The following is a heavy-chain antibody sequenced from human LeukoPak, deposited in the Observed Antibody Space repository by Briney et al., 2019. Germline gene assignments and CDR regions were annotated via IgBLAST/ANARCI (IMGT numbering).Heavy chain of an antibody. V-gene: IGHV1-2*02. J-gene: IGHJ4*02. D-gene: IGHD4-11*01. CDR3: AMYDYSNY. CDR2: INPNSGGT. Sequence: ASVTVSCTASGYTFTIYYMHWVRQAPGQGLGWMGWINPNSGGTNYAQKFQGRVTMTRDTSISTAYMELSRLRSDDTAVYYCAMYDYSNYWGQGTLVTVSS. CDR1: GYTFTIYY.